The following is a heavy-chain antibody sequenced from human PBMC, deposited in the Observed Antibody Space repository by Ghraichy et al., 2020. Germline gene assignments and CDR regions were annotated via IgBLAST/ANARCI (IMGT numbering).Heavy chain of an antibody. CDR3: AKPQRGPWYFDL. D-gene: IGHD1-1*01. J-gene: IGHJ2*01. Sequence: GGSLRLSCAASGFTFSNYGMSWVRQAPGRGLECVSTITSTGGSTYYADSVKGRFTISRDNSNNTLDLQMTGLRADDTAVYYCAKPQRGPWYFDLWGRGSLVTVSS. V-gene: IGHV3-23*01. CDR2: ITSTGGST. CDR1: GFTFSNYG.